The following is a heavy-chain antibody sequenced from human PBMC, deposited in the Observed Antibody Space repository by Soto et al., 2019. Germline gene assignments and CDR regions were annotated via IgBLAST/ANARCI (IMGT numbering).Heavy chain of an antibody. J-gene: IGHJ6*02. CDR2: MNPNSGNT. V-gene: IGHV1-8*01. D-gene: IGHD6-13*01. CDR1: GYTLTSYD. Sequence: ASVKVSCKASGYTLTSYDINWVRQATGQGLEWMGWMNPNSGNTGYAQKFQGRVTMTRNTSISTAYMELSSLRSEDTAVYYCARDVGNSSSWYGRYYHYGMDVWGQGTTVTVSS. CDR3: ARDVGNSSSWYGRYYHYGMDV.